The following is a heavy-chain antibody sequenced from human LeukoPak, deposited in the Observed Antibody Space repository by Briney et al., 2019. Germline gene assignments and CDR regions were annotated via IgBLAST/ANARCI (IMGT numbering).Heavy chain of an antibody. CDR1: GYSFTSYW. D-gene: IGHD5-18*01. J-gene: IGHJ4*02. CDR3: ARQGAMVKASDY. Sequence: GESLKIPCKGSGYSFTSYWIAWVRQMPGKGLEWMGIIYPGDSDTRYSPSFQGQVTISVDKSISTAYLQWSSLEASDTAMYYCARQGAMVKASDYWGQGALVTVSS. V-gene: IGHV5-51*01. CDR2: IYPGDSDT.